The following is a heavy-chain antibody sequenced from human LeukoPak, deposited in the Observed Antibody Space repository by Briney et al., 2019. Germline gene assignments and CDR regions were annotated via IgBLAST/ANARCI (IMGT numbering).Heavy chain of an antibody. D-gene: IGHD6-13*01. CDR1: GFTFSSYS. V-gene: IGHV3-30*03. J-gene: IGHJ4*02. Sequence: GGSLRLSCAASGFTFSSYSMNWVRQAPGKGLEWVAVISYDGSNKKYADSVKGRFTISRDNAKNSLYLQMNSLRAEDTAVYYCARGSSSWYYFDYWGQGTLVTVSS. CDR3: ARGSSSWYYFDY. CDR2: ISYDGSNK.